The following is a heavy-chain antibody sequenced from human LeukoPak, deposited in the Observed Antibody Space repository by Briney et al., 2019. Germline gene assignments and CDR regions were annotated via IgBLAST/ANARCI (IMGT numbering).Heavy chain of an antibody. CDR1: GASINNNF. V-gene: IGHV4-59*08. J-gene: IGHJ4*01. CDR2: VYSSGSA. CDR3: ARHRDYYDT. Sequence: PSETLSLTCTVSGASINNNFWTWIRQPPGKGLEWIGYVYSSGSANYNPSLKSRVIISRDTSKNQISLNLTSVTAADTAVYFCARHRDYYDTWGHGTLVTVSS. D-gene: IGHD3-22*01.